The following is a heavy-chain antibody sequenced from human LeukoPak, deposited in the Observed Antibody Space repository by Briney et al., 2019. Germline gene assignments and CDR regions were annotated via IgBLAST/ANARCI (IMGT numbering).Heavy chain of an antibody. CDR3: ARVSYYDSSGNRGAFDY. J-gene: IGHJ4*02. CDR1: GGSFSGYY. CDR2: INHSGST. V-gene: IGHV4-34*01. Sequence: SETLSLTCAVYGGSFSGYYWSWIRQPPGKGLEWIGKINHSGSTNYNPSLKSRVTISVDKSKNQFSLKLSSVTAADTAVYYCARVSYYDSSGNRGAFDYWGQGTLVTVSS. D-gene: IGHD3-22*01.